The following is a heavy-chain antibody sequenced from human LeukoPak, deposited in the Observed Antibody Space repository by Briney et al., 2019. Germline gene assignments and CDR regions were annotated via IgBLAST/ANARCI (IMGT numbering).Heavy chain of an antibody. J-gene: IGHJ4*02. D-gene: IGHD6-6*01. CDR2: IYPGDSDT. CDR3: ARFRGLAARLDRAPFDY. Sequence: PGESLKISCKGSGYSFTSYWIGWVRQMPGKGLEWMGIIYPGDSDTRYSPSFQGQVTISADKSISTAYLQWSSLKASDTAMYYCARFRGLAARLDRAPFDYWGQGTLVTVSS. V-gene: IGHV5-51*01. CDR1: GYSFTSYW.